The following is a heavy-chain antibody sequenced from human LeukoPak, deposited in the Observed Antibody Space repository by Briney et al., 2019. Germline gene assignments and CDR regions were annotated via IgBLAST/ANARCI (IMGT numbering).Heavy chain of an antibody. D-gene: IGHD5-12*01. CDR3: ARVPPSGYSGYAPYYYYMDV. CDR2: INPNSGGT. Sequence: GASVKVSCKASGYTFTGYYMHWVRQAPGQGLEWMGWINPNSGGTNYAQKFQGRVTMTRDTSISTAYMELSRLRSDDTAVYYCARVPPSGYSGYAPYYYYMDVWGKGTTVTVSS. V-gene: IGHV1-2*02. J-gene: IGHJ6*03. CDR1: GYTFTGYY.